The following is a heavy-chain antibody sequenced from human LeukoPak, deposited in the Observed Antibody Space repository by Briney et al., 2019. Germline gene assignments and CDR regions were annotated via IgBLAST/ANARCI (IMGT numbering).Heavy chain of an antibody. J-gene: IGHJ4*02. D-gene: IGHD1-26*01. CDR2: ISYDGSNK. Sequence: GRSLRLSCAASGFTFSSYAMHWVRQAPGKGLEWVAVISYDGSNKYYADPVKGRFTISRDNSKNTLYLQMNSLRAEDTAVYYCARALVGATMDYWGQGTLVTVSS. V-gene: IGHV3-30*01. CDR1: GFTFSSYA. CDR3: ARALVGATMDY.